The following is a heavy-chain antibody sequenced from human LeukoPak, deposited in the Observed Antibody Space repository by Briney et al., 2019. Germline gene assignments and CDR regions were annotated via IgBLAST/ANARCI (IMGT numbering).Heavy chain of an antibody. D-gene: IGHD2-15*01. J-gene: IGHJ4*02. CDR3: AKDRSYCSGGSCLYYFDY. Sequence: GGSLRLSCAASGFTFSSYGMPWVRQAPGKGLEWVAVISYDGSNKYYADSVKGRFTISRDNSKNTLYLQMNSLRAEDTAVYYCAKDRSYCSGGSCLYYFDYWGQGTLVTVSS. CDR1: GFTFSSYG. V-gene: IGHV3-30*18. CDR2: ISYDGSNK.